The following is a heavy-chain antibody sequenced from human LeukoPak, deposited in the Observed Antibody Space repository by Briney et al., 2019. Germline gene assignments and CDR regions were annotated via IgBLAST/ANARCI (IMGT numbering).Heavy chain of an antibody. D-gene: IGHD3-10*01. V-gene: IGHV3-30*02. Sequence: GGSLRLSCAASGFTFSSYGMHWVRQAPGKGLEWVAFIRYDGSNKYYADSVKGRFTISRDNSKNTLYLQMNSLRAEDTAVYYCAKDPITNSPYGSGSYLIFDYWGQGTLVTVSS. CDR2: IRYDGSNK. CDR3: AKDPITNSPYGSGSYLIFDY. J-gene: IGHJ4*02. CDR1: GFTFSSYG.